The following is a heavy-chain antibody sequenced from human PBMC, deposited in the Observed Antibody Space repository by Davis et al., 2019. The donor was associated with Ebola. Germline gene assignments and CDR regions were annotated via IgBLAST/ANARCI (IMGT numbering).Heavy chain of an antibody. J-gene: IGHJ4*02. Sequence: ASVKVSCKASGYTFSNYYLHWVRQAPGQGLEWMGVINPSAGYTNYAQKFQGRLTLTRDTSASTGYMELRSLRSEDTAIYYCARGGYDLAGAQDFWGQGTLVTVSS. CDR1: GYTFSNYY. V-gene: IGHV1-46*01. D-gene: IGHD3-3*01. CDR2: INPSAGYT. CDR3: ARGGYDLAGAQDF.